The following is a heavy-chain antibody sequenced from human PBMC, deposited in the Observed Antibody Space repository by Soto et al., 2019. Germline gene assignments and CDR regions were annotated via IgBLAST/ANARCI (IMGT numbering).Heavy chain of an antibody. J-gene: IGHJ5*02. CDR1: GYTFTSYA. V-gene: IGHV1-3*01. D-gene: IGHD6-13*01. CDR2: INAGNGNT. CDR3: ASAKAALGGWFDP. Sequence: QVQLVQSGAEVKKPGASVKVSCKASGYTFTSYAMHWVRQAPGQRLEWMGWINAGNGNTKYSQKFQGRVTITRDTSASRAYMELSSRRSEETAVYYCASAKAALGGWFDPWGQGTLVTASS.